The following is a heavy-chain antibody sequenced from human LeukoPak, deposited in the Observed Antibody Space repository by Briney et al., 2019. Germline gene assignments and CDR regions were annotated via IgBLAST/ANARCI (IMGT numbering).Heavy chain of an antibody. Sequence: GGSLRLSCTTSGFIFSRHSMHWVRQTPGKGLEWVAVIAYDGSRAFYADSVKGRFTISRDNSKNTMSAQMDDLRAEDTAVYDHFDYWGQGTLVTVSS. CDR1: GFIFSRHS. J-gene: IGHJ4*02. CDR2: IAYDGSRA. CDR3: FDY. V-gene: IGHV3-30*04.